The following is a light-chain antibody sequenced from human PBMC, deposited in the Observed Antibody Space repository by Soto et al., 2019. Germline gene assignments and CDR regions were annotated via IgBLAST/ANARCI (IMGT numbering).Light chain of an antibody. Sequence: QSVLTQPASVSGSPGQSITISCTGSSSDVGAYNYVSWYQQHPGKAPKLMIYEVSNRPLGVSDRFSGSKSGNTASLTISGLRAEDEAYYYCSSYTSSSTLIFGGGTKLTVL. CDR2: EVS. CDR1: SSDVGAYNY. V-gene: IGLV2-14*01. CDR3: SSYTSSSTLI. J-gene: IGLJ2*01.